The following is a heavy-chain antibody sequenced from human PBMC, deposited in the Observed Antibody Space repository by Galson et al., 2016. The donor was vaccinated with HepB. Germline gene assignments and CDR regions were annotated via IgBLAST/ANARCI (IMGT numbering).Heavy chain of an antibody. Sequence: SVKVSCKASGGTFSSYAISWVRQAPGQGLEWVGGIIPLFGKPNYAQKFQGRVTITADESTSTAYMELSSLRSEDTALYYFTIGPPPYLGSGWFHSWGQGTLVTVSS. D-gene: IGHD6-19*01. CDR1: GGTFSSYA. J-gene: IGHJ5*01. CDR2: IIPLFGKP. V-gene: IGHV1-69*13. CDR3: TIGPPPYLGSGWFHS.